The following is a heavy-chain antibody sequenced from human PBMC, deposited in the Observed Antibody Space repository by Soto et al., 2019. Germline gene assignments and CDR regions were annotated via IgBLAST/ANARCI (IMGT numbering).Heavy chain of an antibody. J-gene: IGHJ4*02. CDR1: GYTFTNNY. Sequence: QVQLVQSGAEVKMPGASVKVSCKASGYTFTNNYVLWVRQAPGQGLEWMGVIDPKGGSRFYAQNLRGRFTMTSDTSTSTMYIELRHLRAEDTAVFFWARGFRTYHNILTGLWGGDFGYWCQGTEVTVSS. CDR2: IDPKGGSR. V-gene: IGHV1-46*03. D-gene: IGHD3-9*01. CDR3: ARGFRTYHNILTGLWGGDFGY.